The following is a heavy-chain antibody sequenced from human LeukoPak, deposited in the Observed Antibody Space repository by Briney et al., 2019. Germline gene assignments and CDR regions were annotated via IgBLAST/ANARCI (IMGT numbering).Heavy chain of an antibody. CDR1: GISFSSYW. Sequence: GGSLRLSFAASGISFSSYWMHWVRQVPGKGLAWFSRIDQVRRVPNIADSVQGRFSIPTTNPKAAPYWQRNSRRAENTAVFYGVRGMFGGRDYWGQGTLVTVSS. V-gene: IGHV3-74*01. CDR3: VRGMFGGRDY. CDR2: IDQVRRVP. D-gene: IGHD3-10*02. J-gene: IGHJ4*02.